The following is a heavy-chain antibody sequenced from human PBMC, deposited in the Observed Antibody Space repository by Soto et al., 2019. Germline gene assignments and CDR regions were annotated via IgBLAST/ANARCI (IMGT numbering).Heavy chain of an antibody. CDR1: GYTFTSYA. CDR3: ARDRGGRGYFDY. J-gene: IGHJ4*02. CDR2: INAGNGNT. D-gene: IGHD3-10*01. V-gene: IGHV1-3*01. Sequence: QVQLVQSGAEVKKPGASVKVSCKASGYTFTSYAMHWVRQAPGQRLEWMGWINAGNGNTKYSQKFQGRVTITRDTSASTAYMELSSLRSEDTVVYYCARDRGGRGYFDYWGQGTLVTVSS.